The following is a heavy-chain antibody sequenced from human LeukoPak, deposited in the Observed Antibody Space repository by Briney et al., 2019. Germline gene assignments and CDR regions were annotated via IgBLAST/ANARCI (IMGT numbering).Heavy chain of an antibody. CDR3: ARLKRYYDSSGYYKRAGWYFDL. J-gene: IGHJ2*01. CDR2: INHSGST. V-gene: IGHV4-34*01. D-gene: IGHD3-22*01. Sequence: SETLSLTCAVYGGSFSGYYWSWIRQPLGKGLEWIGEINHSGSTNYNPSLKSRVTISVDTSKNQFSLKLSSVTAADTAVYYCARLKRYYDSSGYYKRAGWYFDLWGRGTLVTVSS. CDR1: GGSFSGYY.